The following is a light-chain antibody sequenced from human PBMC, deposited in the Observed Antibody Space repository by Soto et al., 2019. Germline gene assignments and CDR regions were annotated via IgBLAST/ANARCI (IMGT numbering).Light chain of an antibody. V-gene: IGLV2-14*01. CDR3: STYTTDNTHV. CDR1: SSDVGGYNY. CDR2: EIF. J-gene: IGLJ2*01. Sequence: QSVLTQPASVSGSPGQSITISCTGTSSDVGGYNYVSWYQQHPGKAPKLMIFEIFNRPSGISNRFSGSKSGNTASLTISGLQAEDEAYYYCSTYTTDNTHVFGGGTKLTVL.